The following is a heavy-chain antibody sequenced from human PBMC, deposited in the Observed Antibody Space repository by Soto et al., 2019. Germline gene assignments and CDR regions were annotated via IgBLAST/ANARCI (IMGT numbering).Heavy chain of an antibody. D-gene: IGHD3-22*01. Sequence: QVQLQESGPGLVKPSGTLSLTCAVSGGSISSSNWWSWVRQPPGKGLEWIGEIYHSGSTNYNPSLTSRVTISGAKSKTPFSLKLRPVTAADTAVYYCAGDRGGGFGMIVVWGQGTLVTVSS. CDR3: AGDRGGGFGMIVV. CDR2: IYHSGST. V-gene: IGHV4-4*02. J-gene: IGHJ4*02. CDR1: GGSISSSNW.